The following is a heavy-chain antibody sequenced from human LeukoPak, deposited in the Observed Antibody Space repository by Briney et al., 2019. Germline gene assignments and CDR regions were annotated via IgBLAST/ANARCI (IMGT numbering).Heavy chain of an antibody. V-gene: IGHV4-30-4*08. D-gene: IGHD3-3*01. J-gene: IGHJ4*02. CDR2: IYYSGST. Sequence: NPSETLSLTCTVSGGSISSGDYYWSWIRQPPGKGLEWIGYIYYSGSTYYNPSLKSRVTISVDTSKNQFSLKLSSVTAADTAVYYCARGTFGVVFGVVPYYFDYWGQGTLVTVSS. CDR1: GGSISSGDYY. CDR3: ARGTFGVVFGVVPYYFDY.